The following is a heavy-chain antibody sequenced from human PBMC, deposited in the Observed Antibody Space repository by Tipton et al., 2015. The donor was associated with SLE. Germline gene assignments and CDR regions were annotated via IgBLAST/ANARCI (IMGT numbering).Heavy chain of an antibody. CDR3: ARGRRFLEWFDP. V-gene: IGHV4-30-4*08. CDR1: GGSISSGGYY. CDR2: IYYSGST. J-gene: IGHJ5*02. D-gene: IGHD3-3*01. Sequence: TLSLTCTVSGGSISSGGYYWSWIRQHPGRGLEWIGYIYYSGSTYYNSSLKSRVTISVDTSKNQFSLKLSSVTAADTAVYYCARGRRFLEWFDPWGQGTLVTVSS.